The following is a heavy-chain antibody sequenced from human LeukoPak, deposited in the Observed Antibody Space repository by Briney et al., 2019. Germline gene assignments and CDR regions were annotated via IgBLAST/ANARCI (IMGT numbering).Heavy chain of an antibody. CDR2: IFHSGST. CDR3: ARNDYYSAAY. D-gene: IGHD3-22*01. V-gene: IGHV4-30-2*01. CDR1: GGSISSGGYY. J-gene: IGHJ4*02. Sequence: PSQTLSLTCTVSGGSISSGGYYWSWIRQPPGKGLEWIGYIFHSGSTYYNPSLKSRVTISIDRSKNQFSLRLTSVTAADTAVYFCARNDYYSAAYWGQGTLVTVSS.